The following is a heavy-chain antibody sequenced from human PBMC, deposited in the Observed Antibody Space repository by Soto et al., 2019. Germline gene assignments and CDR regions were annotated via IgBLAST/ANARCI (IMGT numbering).Heavy chain of an antibody. V-gene: IGHV3-9*01. D-gene: IGHD5-12*01. J-gene: IGHJ3*02. CDR2: ITWNTGIV. CDR1: EFIFADYA. CDR3: AKAFMPTIPTLSDALHI. Sequence: EVQLVESGGGLVQPGRSLRLSCAASEFIFADYAMHWVRQAPERGVEWVSGITWNTGIVDYADSVKGRFTISRDNAKKFLYLQLNSLRTQDTALYYCAKAFMPTIPTLSDALHIWGQGTLVSVSS.